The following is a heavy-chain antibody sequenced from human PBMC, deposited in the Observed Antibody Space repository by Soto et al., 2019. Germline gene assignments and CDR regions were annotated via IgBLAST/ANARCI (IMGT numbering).Heavy chain of an antibody. Sequence: PGGSLRLSCAASGFTFSSYEMNWVRQAPGKGLEWVSYISSSGSTIYYADSVKGRFTISRDNAKNSLYLQMNSLRAEDTAVYYCARDRGVTAPYYYYYGMGVWGQGTTVTVSS. J-gene: IGHJ6*02. CDR1: GFTFSSYE. D-gene: IGHD2-21*02. CDR3: ARDRGVTAPYYYYYGMGV. CDR2: ISSSGSTI. V-gene: IGHV3-48*03.